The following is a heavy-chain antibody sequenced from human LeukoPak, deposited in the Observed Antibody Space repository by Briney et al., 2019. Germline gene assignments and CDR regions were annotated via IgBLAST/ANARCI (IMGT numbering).Heavy chain of an antibody. CDR2: ISYSGTA. V-gene: IGHV4-59*01. D-gene: IGHD3-9*01. CDR3: ARQIRYFDWPVDY. J-gene: IGHJ4*02. CDR1: GCSISSYY. Sequence: SETLSLTCTVSGCSISSYYWSWVRQPPGKGLEWIVYISYSGTADYHPSLKRRVTISGDIARTQFSLKLSSMTDADPAVYYCARQIRYFDWPVDYWGQGTLLSVSS.